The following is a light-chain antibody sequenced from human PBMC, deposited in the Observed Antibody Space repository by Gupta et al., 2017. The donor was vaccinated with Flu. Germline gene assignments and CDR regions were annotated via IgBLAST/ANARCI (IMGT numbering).Light chain of an antibody. CDR1: QSVNDF. Sequence: DIQMTQSPSSLSASVGDRVTISCRASQSVNDFLNWYQQKPGKAPRLLIYYASALQSGVPSRFSGSGYGTDFTLTITNLQPEYSATYYCQQSSNSLYIFGQGTRLQIK. CDR2: YAS. J-gene: IGKJ2*01. CDR3: QQSSNSLYI. V-gene: IGKV1-39*01.